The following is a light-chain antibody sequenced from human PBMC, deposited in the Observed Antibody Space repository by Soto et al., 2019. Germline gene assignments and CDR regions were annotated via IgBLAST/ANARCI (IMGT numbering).Light chain of an antibody. CDR1: SSDVGGYNH. J-gene: IGLJ1*01. Sequence: TQPACVCGSPGQSLAISCTGTSSDVGGYNHVSWYQHYPGKAPKLIIYDVTNRPSGVSNRFSGSKSGNTASLTISGLQAEDEADYFCSSYTRSTIYVFGTGTKVTVL. CDR2: DVT. V-gene: IGLV2-14*03. CDR3: SSYTRSTIYV.